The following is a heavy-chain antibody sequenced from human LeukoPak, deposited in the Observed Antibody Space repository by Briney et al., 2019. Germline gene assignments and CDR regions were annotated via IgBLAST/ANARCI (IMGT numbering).Heavy chain of an antibody. D-gene: IGHD2-15*01. CDR3: ARDSCSGGSCYYVY. CDR2: INPNSGGT. Sequence: ASVKVSCKASGYTFTGYYTHWVRQAPGQGHEWMGRINPNSGGTNYAQKFQGRVTMTRDTSISTAYMELSRLRSDDTAVYYCARDSCSGGSCYYVYWGQGTLVTVSS. V-gene: IGHV1-2*06. J-gene: IGHJ4*02. CDR1: GYTFTGYY.